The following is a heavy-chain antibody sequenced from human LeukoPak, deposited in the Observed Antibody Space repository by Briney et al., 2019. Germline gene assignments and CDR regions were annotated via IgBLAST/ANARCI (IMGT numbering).Heavy chain of an antibody. CDR3: AKDNRGTYYFYYFDY. J-gene: IGHJ4*02. CDR2: ISSNSDRT. D-gene: IGHD1-26*01. V-gene: IGHV3-9*01. Sequence: GGSLRLSCATSGFTFDYYVMHWVRQAPGKGLEWVSGISSNSDRTGYADSVEGRFTISRDNAKKSLYLQMNSLRGEDTALYYCAKDNRGTYYFYYFDYWGQGTPVTVSS. CDR1: GFTFDYYV.